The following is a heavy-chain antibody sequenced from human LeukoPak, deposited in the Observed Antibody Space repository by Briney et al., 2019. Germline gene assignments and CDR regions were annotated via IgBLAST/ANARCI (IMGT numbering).Heavy chain of an antibody. V-gene: IGHV3-30*18. Sequence: GRSLRLSCAASGFPLSLYGMQWVRQAPGKGLEWVAYLSHQGTAENYADSVKGRFTISRDNSKNTLYLQMSSLRAEDTALYYCAKRGADAYCGGGSCFDYWGQGTLVTVSS. D-gene: IGHD2-21*01. CDR1: GFPLSLYG. CDR2: LSHQGTAE. J-gene: IGHJ4*02. CDR3: AKRGADAYCGGGSCFDY.